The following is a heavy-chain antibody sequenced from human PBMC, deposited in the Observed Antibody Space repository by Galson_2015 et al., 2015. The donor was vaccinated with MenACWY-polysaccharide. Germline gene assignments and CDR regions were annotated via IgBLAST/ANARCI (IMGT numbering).Heavy chain of an antibody. Sequence: SLRLSCAASGFTFSNLWMSWVRQAPGKELEWVASIKQDGSEKYLVDSVKGRFTISRDNAENSLFLQMNSLRAEDTAVYYCARERCVRGVFFDQWGQGTLVTVSS. CDR1: GFTFSNLW. CDR2: IKQDGSEK. V-gene: IGHV3-7*01. D-gene: IGHD3-10*02. J-gene: IGHJ4*02. CDR3: ARERCVRGVFFDQ.